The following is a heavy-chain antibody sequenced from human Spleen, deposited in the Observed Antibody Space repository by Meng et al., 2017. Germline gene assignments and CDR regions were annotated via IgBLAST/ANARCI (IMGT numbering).Heavy chain of an antibody. V-gene: IGHV4-34*01. Sequence: QVQLQQWGAGLLQPSETLSLTCVVSGGSFSDYYWSWIRQPPGKGLEWIGEINHSGSTNYNPSLESRATISVDTSQNNLSLKLSSVTAADSAVYYCARAGRELEYFFDYWGQGSLVTVSS. CDR3: ARAGRELEYFFDY. D-gene: IGHD1-26*01. CDR2: INHSGST. CDR1: GGSFSDYY. J-gene: IGHJ4*02.